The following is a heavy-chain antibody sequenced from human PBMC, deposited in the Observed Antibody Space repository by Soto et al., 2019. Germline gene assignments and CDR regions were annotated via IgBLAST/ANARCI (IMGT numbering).Heavy chain of an antibody. D-gene: IGHD3-10*01. V-gene: IGHV1-69*06. CDR1: GGTFSSYA. CDR3: AREGGDTGRGDGAFDI. J-gene: IGHJ3*02. CDR2: IIPIFGTA. Sequence: QVQLVQSGAEVKKPGSSVKVSCKASGGTFSSYAISWVRQAPGQGLEGMGGIIPIFGTANYAQKFQGRVTITADKSTSTAYMELSSLRSEDTAVYYCAREGGDTGRGDGAFDIWGQGTMVTVSS.